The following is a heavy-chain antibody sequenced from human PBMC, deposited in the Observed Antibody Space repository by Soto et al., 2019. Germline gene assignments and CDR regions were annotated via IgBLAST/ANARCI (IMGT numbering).Heavy chain of an antibody. V-gene: IGHV4-59*01. CDR1: GGSISSYY. CDR3: ARGGQDYVWGSYRPKWFDP. J-gene: IGHJ5*02. Sequence: SETLSLTCTVSGGSISSYYWSWIRRPPGKGLEWIGYIYYSGSTNYNPSLTSRVTISVDTSKNQFSLKLSSVTAADTAVYYCARGGQDYVWGSYRPKWFDPWGQGTLVTVSS. CDR2: IYYSGST. D-gene: IGHD3-16*02.